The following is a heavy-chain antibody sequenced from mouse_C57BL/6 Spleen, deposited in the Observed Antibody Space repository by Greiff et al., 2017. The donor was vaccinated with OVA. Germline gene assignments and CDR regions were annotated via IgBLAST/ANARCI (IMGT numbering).Heavy chain of an antibody. CDR1: GYAFSSSW. Sequence: QVQLQQSGPELVKPGASVKISCKASGYAFSSSWMNWVKQRPGKGLEWIGRIYPGDGDTNYNGKFKGKATLTADKSSSTAYMQLSSLTSEDSAVYFCARSFFDYFDYWGQGTTLTVSS. CDR3: ARSFFDYFDY. CDR2: IYPGDGDT. V-gene: IGHV1-82*01. J-gene: IGHJ2*01.